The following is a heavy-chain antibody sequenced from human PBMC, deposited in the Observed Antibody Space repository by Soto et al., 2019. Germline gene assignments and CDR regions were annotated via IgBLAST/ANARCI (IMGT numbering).Heavy chain of an antibody. CDR1: GFTFKTYS. V-gene: IGHV3-48*02. CDR2: ISGPGSTI. J-gene: IGHJ3*01. Sequence: DEQLVASGGGLGQPGGSLRLSCAASGFTFKTYSMNWVRRAPGKGLEWISYISGPGSTIKYADSVQGRFIVSRDNANDSLHLQMNNLRDDDTAVYYCARDGCSSASCYTYTRAFDVWGQGTDVSVSS. CDR3: ARDGCSSASCYTYTRAFDV. D-gene: IGHD2-2*02.